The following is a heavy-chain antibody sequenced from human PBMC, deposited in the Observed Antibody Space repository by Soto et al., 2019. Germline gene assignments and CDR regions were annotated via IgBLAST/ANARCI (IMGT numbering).Heavy chain of an antibody. CDR1: GGSISSSSYY. J-gene: IGHJ5*02. V-gene: IGHV4-39*01. CDR3: ARSWAYAGGSYLGPLFDP. Sequence: SETLSLTCTVSGGSISSSSYYWGWIRQPPGKGLEWIGSIYYSGSTYYNPSLKSRVTISVDTSKNQFSLKLSSVTAADTAVYYCARSWAYAGGSYLGPLFDPWGQGTLVT. D-gene: IGHD1-26*01. CDR2: IYYSGST.